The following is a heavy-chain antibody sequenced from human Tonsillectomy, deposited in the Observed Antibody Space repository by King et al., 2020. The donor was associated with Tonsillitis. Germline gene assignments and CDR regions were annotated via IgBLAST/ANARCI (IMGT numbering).Heavy chain of an antibody. Sequence: VQLVESGAEVKKPGASVKVSCKASGYTFSSYYMHWVRQAPGQGLEWMGIINPSGGSTNYAQKFQGRVTMTRDTSTSTVYMELSSLRSEDTAVYYCAGGGPLQDYFYSYMDVWGKGTTVTVSS. CDR2: INPSGGST. CDR1: GYTFSSYY. D-gene: IGHD4-11*01. J-gene: IGHJ6*03. V-gene: IGHV1-46*01. CDR3: AGGGPLQDYFYSYMDV.